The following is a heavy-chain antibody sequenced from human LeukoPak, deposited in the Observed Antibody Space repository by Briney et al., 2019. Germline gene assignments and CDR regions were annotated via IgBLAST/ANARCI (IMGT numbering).Heavy chain of an antibody. D-gene: IGHD2-2*01. CDR1: GFTFSSYS. CDR2: ISSSSSYI. V-gene: IGHV3-21*01. Sequence: GGSLRLSCAASGFTFSSYSMNWVRQAPGKGLEWVSSISSSSSYIYYADSVKGRFTISRDNAKNSLYLQMNSLIPEDTAVYYCARAPSSCSGTNCYRYFDYWGQGILVSVSS. CDR3: ARAPSSCSGTNCYRYFDY. J-gene: IGHJ4*02.